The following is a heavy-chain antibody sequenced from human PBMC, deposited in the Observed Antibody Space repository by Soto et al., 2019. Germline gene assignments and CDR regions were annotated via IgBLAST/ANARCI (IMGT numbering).Heavy chain of an antibody. Sequence: PSQTLSLTCAISGGSVSSNSAAWNWIRQSPSRGLEWLGRTYYRSKWYNDYAVSVKSRITINPDTSKNQFSLQLNSVTPEDTAVYYCARDRTGTTGWEDDAFDIWGQGTMVTVSS. CDR1: GGSVSSNSAA. J-gene: IGHJ3*02. CDR3: ARDRTGTTGWEDDAFDI. CDR2: TYYRSKWYN. V-gene: IGHV6-1*01. D-gene: IGHD1-7*01.